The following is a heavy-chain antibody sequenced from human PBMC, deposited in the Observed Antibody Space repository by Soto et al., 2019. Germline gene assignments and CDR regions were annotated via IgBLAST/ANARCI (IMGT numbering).Heavy chain of an antibody. J-gene: IGHJ6*02. CDR3: DTWFGELLPICYYYGMDF. CDR2: MNPNSGNT. CDR1: GYTFTSHG. D-gene: IGHD3-10*01. V-gene: IGHV1-8*01. Sequence: DSVKVSCRAPGYTFTSHGINWVRQATGQGLEWRGWMNPNSGNTGYAQKFQGRVTMTRNTSISTAYMELSSLRSEDTAVYYCDTWFGELLPICYYYGMDFWG.